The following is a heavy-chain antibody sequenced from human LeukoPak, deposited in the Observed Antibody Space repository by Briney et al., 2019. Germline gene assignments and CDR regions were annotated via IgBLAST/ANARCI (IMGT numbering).Heavy chain of an antibody. Sequence: ASAKVSCKVSGYTLTELSMHWVRQAPGKGLEWMGGFDPEDGETIYAQKFQGRVTMTEDTSTDTAYMELSSLRSEDTAVYYCATVAYYDILTGYLSMNQYYFDYWGQGTLVTVSS. CDR1: GYTLTELS. J-gene: IGHJ4*02. D-gene: IGHD3-9*01. V-gene: IGHV1-24*01. CDR2: FDPEDGET. CDR3: ATVAYYDILTGYLSMNQYYFDY.